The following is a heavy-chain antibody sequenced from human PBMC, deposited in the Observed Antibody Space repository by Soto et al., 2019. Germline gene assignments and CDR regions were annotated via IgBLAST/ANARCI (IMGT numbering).Heavy chain of an antibody. CDR1: GYSFTSYW. CDR2: IYPGDSET. Sequence: HGESLKISCKGSGYSFTSYWIAWVRQMPGKGLEWMGIIYPGDSETRYSPSFQGQVIISADKSISTAYLHWSSLKASDTAMYYCARHDETDYYYYGMDVWGQGTTVTVSS. V-gene: IGHV5-51*01. J-gene: IGHJ6*02. CDR3: ARHDETDYYYYGMDV.